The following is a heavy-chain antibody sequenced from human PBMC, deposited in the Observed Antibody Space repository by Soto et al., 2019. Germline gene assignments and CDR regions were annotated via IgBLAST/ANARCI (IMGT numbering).Heavy chain of an antibody. Sequence: GASVKVSCKASGGTFSSYTISWVRQAPGQGLEWMGRIIPILGIANYAQKFQGRVTITADKSTSTAYMELSSLRSEDTAVYYCAHYDILTGYDYWGQGTLVTVSS. J-gene: IGHJ4*02. CDR2: IIPILGIA. V-gene: IGHV1-69*02. CDR3: AHYDILTGYDY. D-gene: IGHD3-9*01. CDR1: GGTFSSYT.